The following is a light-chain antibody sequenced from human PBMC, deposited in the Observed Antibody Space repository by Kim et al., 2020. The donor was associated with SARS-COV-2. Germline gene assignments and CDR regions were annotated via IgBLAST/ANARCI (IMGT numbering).Light chain of an antibody. J-gene: IGLJ2*01. CDR1: CIHVRTYNY. Sequence: GRSVTISFPVTCIHVRTYNYLPWYQQPPGKVPNLLIYDVSKRPSGVPDRFSGSKSGNTASLTVSGLQAEDEADYYCCSYVGSYSFAFGGGTQLTVL. CDR3: CSYVGSYSFA. V-gene: IGLV2-11*01. CDR2: DVS.